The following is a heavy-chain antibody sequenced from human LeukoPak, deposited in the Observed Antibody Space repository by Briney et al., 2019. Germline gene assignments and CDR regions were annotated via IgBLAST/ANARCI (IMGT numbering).Heavy chain of an antibody. V-gene: IGHV3-74*01. CDR2: INSDGSST. CDR1: GFTFSSYW. CDR3: ARELYDSSGYYLDAFDI. Sequence: GGSLRLSCAASGFTFSSYWMHWVRQAPGKGLVWVSRINSDGSSTSYADSVKGRFTISRDNAKNTLYLQMNSLRAEDTAVYYCARELYDSSGYYLDAFDIWGQGTMVTVSS. J-gene: IGHJ3*02. D-gene: IGHD3-22*01.